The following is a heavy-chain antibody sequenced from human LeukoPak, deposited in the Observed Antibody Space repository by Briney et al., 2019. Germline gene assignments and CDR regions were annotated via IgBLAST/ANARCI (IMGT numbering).Heavy chain of an antibody. CDR2: ISGYNGDT. J-gene: IGHJ4*02. Sequence: ASVKVSCKSSGYTFTSYGISWVRQAPGQGLEWMGWISGYNGDTRYAQDLQGRVTVTTDTSTSTSYMELRSLRSDDTAVYYCARAPNYSSSGSPFWEVWGQGTLVTVSS. CDR1: GYTFTSYG. V-gene: IGHV1-18*01. D-gene: IGHD3-10*01. CDR3: ARAPNYSSSGSPFWEV.